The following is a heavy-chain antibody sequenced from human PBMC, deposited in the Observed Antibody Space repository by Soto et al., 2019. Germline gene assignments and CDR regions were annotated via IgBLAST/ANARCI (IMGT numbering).Heavy chain of an antibody. CDR1: GYSFTSYW. J-gene: IGHJ6*02. D-gene: IGHD2-2*01. Sequence: GESLKISXKGSGYSFTSYWISWVRQMPGKGLEWMGRIDPSDSYTNYSPSFQGHVTISADKSISTAYLQWSSLKASDTAMYYCASSPRGYCSSTSCRELGNYYGMDVWGQGTTVTVSS. V-gene: IGHV5-10-1*01. CDR2: IDPSDSYT. CDR3: ASSPRGYCSSTSCRELGNYYGMDV.